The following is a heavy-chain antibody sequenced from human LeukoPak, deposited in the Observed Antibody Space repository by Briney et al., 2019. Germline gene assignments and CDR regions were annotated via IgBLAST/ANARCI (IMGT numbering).Heavy chain of an antibody. CDR1: GGSISSYY. CDR2: IYYSGST. CDR3: ARGGPDFWSGYRLYGMDI. D-gene: IGHD3-3*01. J-gene: IGHJ6*02. V-gene: IGHV4-59*12. Sequence: SETLSLTCTVSGGSISSYYWRWIRQPPGKGLEWIGYIYYSGSTNYNPSLKSRVTISVDTSKNQFSLKLSSVTAADTAVYYCARGGPDFWSGYRLYGMDIWGQGTTVTVSS.